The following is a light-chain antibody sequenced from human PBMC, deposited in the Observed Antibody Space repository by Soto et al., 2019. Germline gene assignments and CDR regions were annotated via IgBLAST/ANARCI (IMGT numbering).Light chain of an antibody. CDR1: SSDVGGYNS. V-gene: IGLV2-14*03. CDR2: DVS. CDR3: SSYTSSPTLV. J-gene: IGLJ2*01. Sequence: QSVLTQPASVSGSPGQSITISCTGTSSDVGGYNSVSWYQQHPGKAPKLMVYDVSIRPSGVSNRFSGSKSGNTASLTISGLQAEDEADYYCSSYTSSPTLVFGGGTKLTVL.